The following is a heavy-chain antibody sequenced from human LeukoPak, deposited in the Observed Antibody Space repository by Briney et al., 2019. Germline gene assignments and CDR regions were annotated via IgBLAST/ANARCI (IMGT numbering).Heavy chain of an antibody. CDR3: ASLTYYYDSSGYLAY. CDR2: IIPILGIA. J-gene: IGHJ4*02. D-gene: IGHD3-22*01. CDR1: GGTFSSYA. Sequence: SVKVSCKASGGTFSSYAISWVRQAPGQGLEWMGRIIPILGIANYAQKFQGRVTITADKSTSTAYMELSSLRSEDTAVYYCASLTYYYDSSGYLAYWGQGTLVTVSS. V-gene: IGHV1-69*04.